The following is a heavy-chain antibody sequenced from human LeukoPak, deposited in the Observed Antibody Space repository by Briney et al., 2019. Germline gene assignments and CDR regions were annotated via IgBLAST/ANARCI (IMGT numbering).Heavy chain of an antibody. CDR2: IYYSGNT. V-gene: IGHV4-39*01. D-gene: IGHD3/OR15-3a*01. J-gene: IGHJ4*02. CDR3: ARQTGSGLFILP. CDR1: GVSISSSNSY. Sequence: PSETLSLTCTVSGVSISSSNSYWGWIRQPPGKGLEWIGSIYYSGNTYYNASLKSQVSISIDTSKNQFSLRLTPVTAADTAVYYCARQTGSGLFILPGGQGTLVTVSS.